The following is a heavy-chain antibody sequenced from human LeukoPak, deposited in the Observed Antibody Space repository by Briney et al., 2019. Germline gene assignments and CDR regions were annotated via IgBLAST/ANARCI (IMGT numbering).Heavy chain of an antibody. CDR2: ISSTASTM. CDR1: GFTFSDYY. D-gene: IGHD2-15*01. CDR3: ARAELDIVVVVAATGNAFDI. V-gene: IGHV3-11*01. J-gene: IGHJ3*02. Sequence: GGSLRLSCAASGFTFSDYYMNWIRQAPGKGLEWVSYISSTASTMYFADSVKGRFTISRDNAKNSLYLQMNSLRAEDTAVYYCARAELDIVVVVAATGNAFDIWGQGTMVTVSS.